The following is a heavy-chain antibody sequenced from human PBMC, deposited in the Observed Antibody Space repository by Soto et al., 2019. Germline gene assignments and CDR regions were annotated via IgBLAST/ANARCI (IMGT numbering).Heavy chain of an antibody. CDR1: GFTFRIYA. D-gene: IGHD6-13*01. CDR2: ISYDGTNK. V-gene: IGHV3-30*01. J-gene: IGHJ4*02. Sequence: GGSRRLSCAASGFTFRIYALDWVRQAPGKGLEWVAVISYDGTNKYYADSVKGRFTISRDNSKNTLSLRMNSLRAEDTAVYYCARGDSNSWSDYWGQGT. CDR3: ARGDSNSWSDY.